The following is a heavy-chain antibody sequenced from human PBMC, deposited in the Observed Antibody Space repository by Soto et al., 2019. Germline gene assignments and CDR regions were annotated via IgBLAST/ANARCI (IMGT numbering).Heavy chain of an antibody. D-gene: IGHD3-9*01. CDR2: IWYDGSNK. J-gene: IGHJ4*02. CDR1: GFTFSSYG. CDR3: ARDSFLYYDILTGSGPFDY. Sequence: GGSLRLSCAASGFTFSSYGMHWVRQAPGKGLEWVAVIWYDGSNKYYADSVKGRFTISRDNSKNTLYLQRNSLRAEDTAVYYCARDSFLYYDILTGSGPFDYWGQGTLVTVSS. V-gene: IGHV3-33*01.